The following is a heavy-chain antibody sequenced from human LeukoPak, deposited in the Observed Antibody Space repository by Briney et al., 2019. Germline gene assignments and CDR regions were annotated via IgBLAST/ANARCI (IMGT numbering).Heavy chain of an antibody. D-gene: IGHD5-12*01. CDR1: GFPFSGNA. CDR3: AKGSGYSGPPD. J-gene: IGHJ4*02. Sequence: GGSLRLSCAASGFPFSGNAMSWVRQAPGKGLEWVSTISADGGRSDYADSVKGRFTISRDNSKNTVYVQMNSLRAEDTAVYYCAKGSGYSGPPDWGQGTLVTVSA. V-gene: IGHV3-23*01. CDR2: ISADGGRS.